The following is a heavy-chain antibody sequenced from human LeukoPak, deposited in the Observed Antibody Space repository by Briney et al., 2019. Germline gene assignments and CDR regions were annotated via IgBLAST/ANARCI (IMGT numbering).Heavy chain of an antibody. V-gene: IGHV2-5*02. Sequence: SGPTLANPTQTLTLTCTFSGFSLSTRGAGVGWIGQPPGKALEWLALIYWDDDKRYSPSQKSRLTITKDTSKNHVVLTMTNMDPVDTATYYWAHSGAQYSAYDLDYWGQGTLVTVSS. D-gene: IGHD5-12*01. CDR2: IYWDDDK. J-gene: IGHJ4*02. CDR3: AHSGAQYSAYDLDY. CDR1: GFSLSTRGAG.